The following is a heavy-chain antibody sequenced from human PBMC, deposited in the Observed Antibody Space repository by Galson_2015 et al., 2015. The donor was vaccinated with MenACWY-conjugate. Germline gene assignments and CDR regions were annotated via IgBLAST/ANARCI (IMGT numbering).Heavy chain of an antibody. D-gene: IGHD6-19*01. CDR2: NHYSGST. V-gene: IGHV4-59*01. CDR3: ARWVAVKMIEY. Sequence: ETLSLTCSVSGASISTDYWRWIRQPPGKGLEWIGYNHYSGSTKYNPSLKTRITMSLDTSENQFSLKLSSVTAADTAVYYCARWVAVKMIEYCGQGTLVTVSS. J-gene: IGHJ4*02. CDR1: GASISTDY.